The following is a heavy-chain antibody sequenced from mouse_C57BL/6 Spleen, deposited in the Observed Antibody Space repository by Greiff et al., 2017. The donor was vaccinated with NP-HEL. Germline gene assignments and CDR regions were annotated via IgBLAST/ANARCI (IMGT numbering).Heavy chain of an antibody. CDR2: IYPGDGDT. J-gene: IGHJ3*01. Sequence: QVQLQQSGPELVKPGASVKISCKASGYAFSRSWMNWVKQRPGKGLEWIGRIYPGDGDTNYNGKFKGKATLTADKSSSTAYMQLSSLTSEDSAVYFCARDDYDAGFAYWGQGTLVTVSA. V-gene: IGHV1-82*01. D-gene: IGHD2-4*01. CDR3: ARDDYDAGFAY. CDR1: GYAFSRSW.